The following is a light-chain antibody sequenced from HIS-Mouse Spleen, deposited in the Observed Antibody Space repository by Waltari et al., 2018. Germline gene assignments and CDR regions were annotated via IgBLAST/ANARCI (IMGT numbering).Light chain of an antibody. Sequence: AIRMTQSPSSLSASTGDRVTITCRASQGISSYLAWYQQKPGKAPKLLIYAAYTLQSGVPSRFSGSGSGTDFTLTISCLQSEDFATYYCQQYYSYPYTFGQGTKLEIK. V-gene: IGKV1-8*01. J-gene: IGKJ2*01. CDR2: AAY. CDR1: QGISSY. CDR3: QQYYSYPYT.